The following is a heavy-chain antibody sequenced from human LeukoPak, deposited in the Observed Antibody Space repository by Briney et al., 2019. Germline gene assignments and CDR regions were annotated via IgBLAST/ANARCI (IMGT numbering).Heavy chain of an antibody. CDR2: ISGSGGST. CDR3: ARDRGTMVRGVPTNWFDP. V-gene: IGHV3-23*01. J-gene: IGHJ5*02. Sequence: GGSLRLSCAASGFTFSSYAMSWVRQAPGKGLEWVSAISGSGGSTYYADSVKGRFTISRDNAKNSLYLQMNSLRAEDTAVYYCARDRGTMVRGVPTNWFDPWGQGTLVTVSS. CDR1: GFTFSSYA. D-gene: IGHD3-10*01.